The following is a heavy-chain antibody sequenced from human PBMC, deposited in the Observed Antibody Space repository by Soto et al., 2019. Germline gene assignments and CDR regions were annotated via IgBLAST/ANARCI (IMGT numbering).Heavy chain of an antibody. Sequence: PSETLSLTCTVSCGSISSGGYYWSWIRQHPGKGLEWIGYIYYSGSTYYNPSLKSRVTISVDTSKNQSSLKLSSVTAADTAVYYCARDRDSSSWYGDFDYWGQGTLVTVSS. CDR1: CGSISSGGYY. D-gene: IGHD6-13*01. J-gene: IGHJ4*02. CDR3: ARDRDSSSWYGDFDY. CDR2: IYYSGST. V-gene: IGHV4-31*03.